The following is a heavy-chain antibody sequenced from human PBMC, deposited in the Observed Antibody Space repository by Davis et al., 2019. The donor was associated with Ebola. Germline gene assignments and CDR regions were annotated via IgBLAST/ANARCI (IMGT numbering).Heavy chain of an antibody. V-gene: IGHV1-2*04. D-gene: IGHD2-15*01. CDR3: ARDLVGCSGGSCYPYYYYGMDV. Sequence: ASVKVSCKASAGTFSSYAISWVRQAPGQGLEWMGWINPNSGGTNYAQKFQGWVTMTRDTSISTAYMELSRLRSDDTAVYYCARDLVGCSGGSCYPYYYYGMDVWGQGTTVTVSS. CDR2: INPNSGGT. CDR1: AGTFSSYA. J-gene: IGHJ6*02.